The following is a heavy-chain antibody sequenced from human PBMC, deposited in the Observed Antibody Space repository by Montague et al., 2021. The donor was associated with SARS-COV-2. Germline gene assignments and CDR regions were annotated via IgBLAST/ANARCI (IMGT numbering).Heavy chain of an antibody. CDR2: INHGGST. CDR1: GTSFSGYY. CDR3: ARLRDGVVPSPILGVGPYYSYYYMDV. V-gene: IGHV4-34*01. D-gene: IGHD3-10*01. J-gene: IGHJ6*03. Sequence: SETLSLTCAVHGTSFSGYYWNWIRQPPGNGLEWSGEINHGGSTKYSPSLKSRLTISADTSKNQFSLKLTSVAAADTAVYYCARLRDGVVPSPILGVGPYYSYYYMDVWGRGTTVTVSS.